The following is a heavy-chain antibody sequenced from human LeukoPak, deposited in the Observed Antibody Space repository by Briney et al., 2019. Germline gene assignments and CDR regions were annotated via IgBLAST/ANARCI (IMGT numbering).Heavy chain of an antibody. D-gene: IGHD6-13*01. CDR3: ARGYSSSWYGDYYFDY. Sequence: PSETLSLTCTVSGGSISSSSYYWGWIRQPPGKGLEWIGSIYYSGSTYYNPSLKSRVTISVDTSKNQFSLKLSSVTAADTAVYYCARGYSSSWYGDYYFDYWGQGTLVTVSS. J-gene: IGHJ4*02. CDR1: GGSISSSSYY. V-gene: IGHV4-39*01. CDR2: IYYSGST.